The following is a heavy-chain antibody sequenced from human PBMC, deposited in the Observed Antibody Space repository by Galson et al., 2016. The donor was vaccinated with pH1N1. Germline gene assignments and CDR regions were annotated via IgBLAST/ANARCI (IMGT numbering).Heavy chain of an antibody. CDR1: GSSFTSQW. J-gene: IGHJ3*02. D-gene: IGHD4-17*01. CDR3: ARQNDYGDYRGDAFDI. CDR2: VNPGGSTI. Sequence: QSGAEVKKPGESLKISCKASGSSFTSQWIAWVRQVPGKGLEWVGVVNPGGSTIRYSPSFQGQVTISADKSVNIVYLEWGSLKASDTAMYYCARQNDYGDYRGDAFDIWGQGTMVTVSS. V-gene: IGHV5-51*01.